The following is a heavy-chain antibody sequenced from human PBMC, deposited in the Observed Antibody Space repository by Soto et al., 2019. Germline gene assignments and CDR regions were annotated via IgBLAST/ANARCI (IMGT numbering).Heavy chain of an antibody. J-gene: IGHJ6*04. Sequence: VGTRGLSCASSVGSFNNICMHLFRQASEKSLEWESSIGAARDPYYTGAGKGRVTISRENARNSMFLQMNSVTVGDTAVYYCARAYTGRLPSRDHYYYALEVCGKGIKVNVSS. V-gene: IGHV3-13*05. D-gene: IGHD2-15*01. CDR1: VGSFNNIC. CDR2: IGAARDP. CDR3: ARAYTGRLPSRDHYYYALEV.